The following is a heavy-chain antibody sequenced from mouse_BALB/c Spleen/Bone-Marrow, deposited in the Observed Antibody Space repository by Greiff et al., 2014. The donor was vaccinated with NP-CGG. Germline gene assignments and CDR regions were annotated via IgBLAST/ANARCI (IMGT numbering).Heavy chain of an antibody. Sequence: EVKLVESGGGLVQPGGSLKLSCAASGFTFGSYTMSWIRQTPEKRLEWVAYISDGGGRAYYPDTVKGRFTISRDNAKNTLYLQMSSLKSEDTAMYYFARQLDSSGYVLDYWGQGTTLTVSS. V-gene: IGHV5-12-2*01. CDR3: ARQLDSSGYVLDY. CDR1: GFTFGSYT. J-gene: IGHJ2*01. D-gene: IGHD3-2*01. CDR2: ISDGGGRA.